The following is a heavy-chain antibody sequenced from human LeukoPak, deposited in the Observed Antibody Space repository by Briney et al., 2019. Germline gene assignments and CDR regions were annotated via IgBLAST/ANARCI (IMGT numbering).Heavy chain of an antibody. CDR1: GGSISSGDYY. CDR3: ASSRTTYYDFSVGDYYYGMDV. V-gene: IGHV4-30-4*01. D-gene: IGHD3-3*01. J-gene: IGHJ6*02. CDR2: IYYSGST. Sequence: PSETLSLTCTVSGGSISSGDYYWSWIRQPPGKGLEGIGYIYYSGSTYYNPSLKSRVTISVDTSKNQFSLKLSSVTAADTAVYYCASSRTTYYDFSVGDYYYGMDVWGQGTTVTVSS.